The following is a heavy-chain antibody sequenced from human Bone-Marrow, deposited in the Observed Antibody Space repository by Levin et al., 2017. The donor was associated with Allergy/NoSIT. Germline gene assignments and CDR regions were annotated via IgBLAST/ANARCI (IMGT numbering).Heavy chain of an antibody. V-gene: IGHV4-31*03. CDR3: ARVRKRWFDP. CDR2: LYYSGKT. Sequence: PSETLSLTCNVSGYSISSGFYYWSWIRQHPERGLELIGYLYYSGKTYYNPSLESRVTMSVDTSENHFSLRLNSVTAADTAVYYCARVRKRWFDPWGQGTLVTVSS. J-gene: IGHJ5*02. CDR1: GYSISSGFYY.